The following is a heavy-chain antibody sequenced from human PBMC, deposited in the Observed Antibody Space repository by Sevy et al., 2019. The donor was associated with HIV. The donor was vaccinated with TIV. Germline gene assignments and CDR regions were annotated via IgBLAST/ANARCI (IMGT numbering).Heavy chain of an antibody. CDR3: ARDDLYSSGPVPNVRGVF. D-gene: IGHD6-19*01. CDR2: INPNSGGT. Sequence: ASVKVSCKASGYTFTGYYMHWVRQAPGQGLEWMGWINPNSGGTNYAQRFQGRVTMTRDTSISTAYMELSRLRSDDTAVYYCARDDLYSSGPVPNVRGVFWGQGTLVTVSS. V-gene: IGHV1-2*02. CDR1: GYTFTGYY. J-gene: IGHJ4*02.